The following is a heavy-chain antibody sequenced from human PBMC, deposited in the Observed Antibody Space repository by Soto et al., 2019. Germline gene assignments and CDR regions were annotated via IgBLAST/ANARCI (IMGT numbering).Heavy chain of an antibody. CDR1: GFTFISYS. V-gene: IGHV3-21*01. J-gene: IGHJ4*02. CDR2: ISSSSSYI. D-gene: IGHD6-13*01. CDR3: ARDWDSSSWLGY. Sequence: EVRLVESGGGLVKPGGSLRLSCAASGFTFISYSMNWFRQAPGKGLEWVSSISSSSSYIYYADSVKGRFTISRDNAKNSLYLQMNSLRAEDTAVYYCARDWDSSSWLGYWGQGTLVTVSS.